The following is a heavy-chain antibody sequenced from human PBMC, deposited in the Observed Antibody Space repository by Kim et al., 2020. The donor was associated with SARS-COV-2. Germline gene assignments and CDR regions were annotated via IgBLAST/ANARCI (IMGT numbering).Heavy chain of an antibody. CDR1: GFTFSSYT. CDR2: ISSSSNYI. CDR3: ARSSIAAPGYFDY. J-gene: IGHJ4*02. Sequence: GGSLRLSCAASGFTFSSYTMNWVRQAPGKGLEWVSSISSSSNYIYYADSVKGRFTISRDNAKNSLYLQMNSLGAEDTAVYYCARSSIAAPGYFDYWGQGTLVTVSS. V-gene: IGHV3-21*01. D-gene: IGHD6-6*01.